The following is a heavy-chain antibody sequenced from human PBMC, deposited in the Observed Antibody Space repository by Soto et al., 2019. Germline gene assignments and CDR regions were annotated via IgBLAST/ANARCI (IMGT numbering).Heavy chain of an antibody. V-gene: IGHV4-30-4*01. CDR2: IYYSGNT. CDR1: GGSISSGDYY. D-gene: IGHD4-17*01. CDR3: ARDYGGRPGGDS. J-gene: IGHJ5*01. Sequence: QVQLQESGPGLVKPSQTLSLTCTVSGGSISSGDYYWSWIRQSPGKGLEWIGYIYYSGNTYYNPSLTSRVTVSVDTSKNQFPLKLSSVTAADTAVYYCARDYGGRPGGDSWGQGTLVTVSS.